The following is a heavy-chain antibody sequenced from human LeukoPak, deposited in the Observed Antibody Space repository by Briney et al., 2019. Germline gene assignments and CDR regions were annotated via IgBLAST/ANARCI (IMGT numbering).Heavy chain of an antibody. V-gene: IGHV3-23*01. J-gene: IGHJ4*02. CDR3: ARKKFGELPLGFDY. CDR1: GFTFSSYD. CDR2: ISGSGSNT. Sequence: GGSLRLSCAASGFTFSSYDMSWVRQAPGKGLEWVSAISGSGSNTYYVESVKSRFTISRDNSKNTLYLQMNSLRAEDTAVYYCARKKFGELPLGFDYWGQGTLVTVSS. D-gene: IGHD3-10*01.